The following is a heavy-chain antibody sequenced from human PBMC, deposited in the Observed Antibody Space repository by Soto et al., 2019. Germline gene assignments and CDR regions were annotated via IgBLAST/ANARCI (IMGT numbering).Heavy chain of an antibody. J-gene: IGHJ5*02. CDR1: GYTFTSYY. CDR2: INPSGGST. Sequence: ASVKVSCKASGYTFTSYYMHWVRQAPGQGLEWMGIINPSGGSTSYAQKFQGRVTMTRDTSTSTVYMELSSLRSEDTAVYYCARDYSFSLTYSSSSPGYHWGQGTLVPVSS. D-gene: IGHD6-6*01. CDR3: ARDYSFSLTYSSSSPGYH. V-gene: IGHV1-46*01.